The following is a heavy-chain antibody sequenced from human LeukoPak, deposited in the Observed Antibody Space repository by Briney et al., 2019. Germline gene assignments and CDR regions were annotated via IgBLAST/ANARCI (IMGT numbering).Heavy chain of an antibody. Sequence: ASVKVSCKASGGTFSSYAISWVRQAPGQGLEWMGGIIPIFGTANYAQKFQGRVTITADESTSTAYMELSSLRSEDTAVYYCARFPRTYSPPYYYYGTDVWGQGTTVTVSS. CDR1: GGTFSSYA. V-gene: IGHV1-69*13. J-gene: IGHJ6*02. D-gene: IGHD2-21*01. CDR2: IIPIFGTA. CDR3: ARFPRTYSPPYYYYGTDV.